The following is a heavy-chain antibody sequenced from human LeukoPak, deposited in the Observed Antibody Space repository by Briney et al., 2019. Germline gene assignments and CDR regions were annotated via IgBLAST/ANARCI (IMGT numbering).Heavy chain of an antibody. CDR3: ARDEYYYGSGSYLYYMDV. Sequence: PSETLSLTCTVSGDSITGYYWGWIRQPPGKGLEWIGNIYYTGNTYYNASLKSRVTISVDTSKNQFSLKLSSVTAADTAVYYCARDEYYYGSGSYLYYMDVWGKGTTVTISS. J-gene: IGHJ6*03. CDR2: IYYTGNT. V-gene: IGHV4-39*07. D-gene: IGHD3-10*01. CDR1: GDSITGYY.